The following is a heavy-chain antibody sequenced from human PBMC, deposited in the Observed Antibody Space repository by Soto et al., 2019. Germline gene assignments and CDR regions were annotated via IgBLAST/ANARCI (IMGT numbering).Heavy chain of an antibody. V-gene: IGHV4-34*01. CDR3: ARALVKDTLVRGVIIGPAFDI. Sequence: SETLSLTCAVYGGSFSGYYWSWIRQPPGKGLEWIGEINHSGSTNYNPSLKSRVTISVDTSKNQFSLKLSSVTAADTAVYYCARALVKDTLVRGVIIGPAFDIWGQGTMVNFSS. CDR2: INHSGST. D-gene: IGHD3-10*01. J-gene: IGHJ3*02. CDR1: GGSFSGYY.